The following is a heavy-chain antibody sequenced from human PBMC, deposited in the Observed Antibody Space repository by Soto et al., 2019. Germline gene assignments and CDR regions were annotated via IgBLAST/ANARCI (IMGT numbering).Heavy chain of an antibody. J-gene: IGHJ5*02. D-gene: IGHD6-19*01. CDR2: INAGNGNT. CDR1: GYTFTSYA. CDR3: ARDQGSSGWYLADP. V-gene: IGHV1-3*01. Sequence: ASVKVSCKASGYTFTSYAMHWVRQAPGQRLEWMGWINAGNGNTKYSQKFQGRVTITRDTSASTAYMELSSLRSEDTAVYYCARDQGSSGWYLADPWGQGTLVTVSS.